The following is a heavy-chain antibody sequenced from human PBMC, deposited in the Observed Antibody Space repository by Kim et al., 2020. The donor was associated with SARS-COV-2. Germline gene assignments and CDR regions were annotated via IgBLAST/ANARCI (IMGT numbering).Heavy chain of an antibody. CDR3: ARGPSVDTAMVRY. D-gene: IGHD5-18*01. J-gene: IGHJ4*02. Sequence: YADSVKGRFTISRDNAKNSLYLQMNSLRAEDTAVYYCARGPSVDTAMVRYWGQGTLVTVSS. V-gene: IGHV3-11*04.